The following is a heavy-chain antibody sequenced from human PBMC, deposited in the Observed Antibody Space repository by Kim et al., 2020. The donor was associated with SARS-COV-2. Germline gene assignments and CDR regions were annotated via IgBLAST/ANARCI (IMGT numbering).Heavy chain of an antibody. CDR1: GYRFRSYA. J-gene: IGHJ4*02. Sequence: ASVKVSCKASGYRFRSYAMNWVRQAPGQGLEWMGWINTNNGNPTYAQGFTGRFVFSFDTSVTTAYLQISSLKADDTAVYYCAREGGFSNSWNQATYWGQGTLVTVSS. CDR3: AREGGFSNSWNQATY. CDR2: INTNNGNP. D-gene: IGHD6-13*01. V-gene: IGHV7-4-1*02.